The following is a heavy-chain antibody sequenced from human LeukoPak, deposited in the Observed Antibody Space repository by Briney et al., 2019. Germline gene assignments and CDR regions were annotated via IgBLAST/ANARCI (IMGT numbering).Heavy chain of an antibody. Sequence: GGSLRLSCAASGFTVSSNYMSWVRQAPGKGLEWVSVIYSGGSTYYADSVKGRFTISRDNSKNTLYLQMNSLRAEDTAVYYCARGYDILTGYWSFDYWGQGSLVTVSS. CDR2: IYSGGST. D-gene: IGHD3-9*01. CDR3: ARGYDILTGYWSFDY. J-gene: IGHJ4*02. CDR1: GFTVSSNY. V-gene: IGHV3-53*01.